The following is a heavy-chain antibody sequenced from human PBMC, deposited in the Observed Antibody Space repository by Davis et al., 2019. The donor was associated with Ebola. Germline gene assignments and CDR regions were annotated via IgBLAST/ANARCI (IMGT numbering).Heavy chain of an antibody. D-gene: IGHD3-22*01. V-gene: IGHV4-4*02. J-gene: IGHJ6*02. CDR1: GGSISSSNW. CDR2: INHSGST. Sequence: PSETLSLTCAVSGGSISSSNWWSWVRQPPGKGLEWIGEINHSGSTNYNPSLKSRVTISVDTSKKQFSLKLSSVTAADTAVYYCARVPNYYDKHYYYGMDVWGQGTTVTVSS. CDR3: ARVPNYYDKHYYYGMDV.